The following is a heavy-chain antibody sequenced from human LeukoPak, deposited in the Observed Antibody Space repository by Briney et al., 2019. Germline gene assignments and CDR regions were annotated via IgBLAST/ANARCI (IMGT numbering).Heavy chain of an antibody. D-gene: IGHD3-22*01. CDR2: IYPDDSET. CDR1: GYRFTTDY. Sequence: GESLKISCKASGYRFTTDYIGWVRQMPGKGLEWMGIIYPDDSETNYSPSFQGQVSMSVDKSITTAYLQWSSLKASDAAIYYCARQAYGSHFDAFDIWGQGTMVTVSS. CDR3: ARQAYGSHFDAFDI. J-gene: IGHJ3*02. V-gene: IGHV5-51*01.